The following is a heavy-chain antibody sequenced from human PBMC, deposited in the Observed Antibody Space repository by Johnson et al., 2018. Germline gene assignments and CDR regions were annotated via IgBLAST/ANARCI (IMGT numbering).Heavy chain of an antibody. Sequence: QVQLVESGGGVVQPGRSLRLSCAASGFTFSSNGMHWARQAPGKGLDWVAVISYDGSNKYYADSVKGRFTISRNNSKNTLYLQMNSLRAEDTAVYYCAKSSSGWYTYYYYMDVWGKGTTVTVSS. D-gene: IGHD6-19*01. V-gene: IGHV3-30*18. CDR1: GFTFSSNG. J-gene: IGHJ6*03. CDR3: AKSSSGWYTYYYYMDV. CDR2: ISYDGSNK.